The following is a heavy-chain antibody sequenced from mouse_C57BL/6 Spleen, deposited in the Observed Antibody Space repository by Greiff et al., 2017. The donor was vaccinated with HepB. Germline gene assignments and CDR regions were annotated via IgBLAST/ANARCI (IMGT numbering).Heavy chain of an antibody. D-gene: IGHD2-4*01. CDR1: GYSITSGYY. CDR2: ISYDGSN. J-gene: IGHJ3*01. Sequence: EVKLVESGPGLVKPSQSLSLTCSVTGYSITSGYYWNWIRQFPGNKLEWMGYISYDGSNNYNPSLKNRISITRDTSKNQFFLKLNSVTTEDTATYYCAGYYDEGFAYWGQGTLVTVSA. CDR3: AGYYDEGFAY. V-gene: IGHV3-6*01.